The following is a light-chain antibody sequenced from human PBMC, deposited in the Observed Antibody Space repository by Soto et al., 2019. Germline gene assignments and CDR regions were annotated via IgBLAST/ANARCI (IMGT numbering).Light chain of an antibody. V-gene: IGKV1-39*01. Sequence: DTQMTQSPSSLPASVGARVTITCRASQSISRHLNWYQQKPGKAPKLLIYTTSNLQRGVPSRFSGSGSGTDFSLTISSLQPEDFATYYCQQLNSYPITFGQGTRMEIK. CDR3: QQLNSYPIT. J-gene: IGKJ5*01. CDR1: QSISRH. CDR2: TTS.